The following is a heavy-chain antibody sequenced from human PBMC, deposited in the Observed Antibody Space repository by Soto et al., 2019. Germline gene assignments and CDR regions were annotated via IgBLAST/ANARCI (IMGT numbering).Heavy chain of an antibody. D-gene: IGHD6-13*01. CDR3: ARDRVYSSSFYGMDV. V-gene: IGHV4-30-4*01. J-gene: IGHJ6*02. CDR1: GGSISSGDYY. Sequence: SETRSLTCTVSGGSISSGDYYWSWIRQPPGKGLEWIGYIYYSGSTYYNPSLKSRVTISVDTSKNQFSLKLSSVTAADTAVYYCARDRVYSSSFYGMDVWGQGTTVTVSS. CDR2: IYYSGST.